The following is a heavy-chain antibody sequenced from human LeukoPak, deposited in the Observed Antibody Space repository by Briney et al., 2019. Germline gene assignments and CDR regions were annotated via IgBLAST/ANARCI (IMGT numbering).Heavy chain of an antibody. D-gene: IGHD3-16*01. CDR2: ISNSGKTI. J-gene: IGHJ4*02. CDR3: VRGGWDH. Sequence: PGGSLRLSXTASGFTFSDYYMTWVRQAPGKGLEWISYISNSGKTIFYADSMKGRFTISRDNARNSLFLVVNSPTAEDTAVYFCVRGGWDHWGLGTLVTVSS. V-gene: IGHV3-11*04. CDR1: GFTFSDYY.